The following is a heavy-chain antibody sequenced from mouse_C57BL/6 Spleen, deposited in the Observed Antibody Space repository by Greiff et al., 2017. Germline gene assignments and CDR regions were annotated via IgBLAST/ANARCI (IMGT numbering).Heavy chain of an antibody. Sequence: QVHVKQPGAELVRPGSSVKLSCKASGYTFTSYWMDWVKQRPGQGLEWIGNIYPSDSETHYNQKFKDKATLTVDKSSSTAYMQLSSLTSEDSAVYYCARLRLGQGYFDVWGTGTTVTVSS. CDR2: IYPSDSET. CDR3: ARLRLGQGYFDV. D-gene: IGHD4-1*01. CDR1: GYTFTSYW. J-gene: IGHJ1*03. V-gene: IGHV1-61*01.